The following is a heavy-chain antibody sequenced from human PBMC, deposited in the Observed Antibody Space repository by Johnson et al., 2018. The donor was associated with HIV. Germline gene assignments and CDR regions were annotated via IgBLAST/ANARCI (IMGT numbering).Heavy chain of an antibody. D-gene: IGHD6-13*01. CDR1: GFTFSSYW. CDR3: ARQQQLTHDAFDI. V-gene: IGHV3-13*01. Sequence: VQLVESGGGVVQPGRSLRLSCAASGFTFSSYWMHWVRQAPGKGLVWVSVIGTAGDTYYPGSVKGRFTISRENAKKSLYLQMNSLRAEDTALYYCARQQQLTHDAFDIWGQGTMVTVSS. CDR2: IGTAGDT. J-gene: IGHJ3*02.